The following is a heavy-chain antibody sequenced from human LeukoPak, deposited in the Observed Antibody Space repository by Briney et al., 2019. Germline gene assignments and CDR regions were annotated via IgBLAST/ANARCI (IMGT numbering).Heavy chain of an antibody. J-gene: IGHJ4*02. CDR2: ISGDGGST. D-gene: IGHD6-19*01. CDR3: ARGRAVAGPEDY. V-gene: IGHV3-43*02. CDR1: GFTFDDYA. Sequence: GGSLRLSCAASGFTFDDYAMHWVRQAPGKGLGWVSLISGDGGSTYYADSVKGRFTISRDNSKNSLYLQMNSLRAEDTAVYYCARGRAVAGPEDYWGQGTLVTVSS.